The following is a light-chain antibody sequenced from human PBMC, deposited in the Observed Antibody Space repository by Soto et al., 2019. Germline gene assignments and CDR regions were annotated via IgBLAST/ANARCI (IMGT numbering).Light chain of an antibody. V-gene: IGKV3D-20*01. Sequence: EIVLTQSPATLSLSPGERATLSCGASQSVSRIYSAWYQQKPGLAPRLLIYDASSRATGIPDRFSGSGSGTDFTLTISRLEPEDFAVYYCQQYGSSPYTFGQGTKLEIK. CDR1: QSVSRIY. CDR2: DAS. J-gene: IGKJ2*01. CDR3: QQYGSSPYT.